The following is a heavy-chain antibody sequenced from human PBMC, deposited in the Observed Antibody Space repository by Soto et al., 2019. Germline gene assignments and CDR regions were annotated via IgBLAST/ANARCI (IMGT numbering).Heavy chain of an antibody. CDR2: FKWNSGDV. CDR1: GFTFGDYA. CDR3: AKDRSSGSPYYGMDF. D-gene: IGHD3-10*01. V-gene: IGHV3-9*01. J-gene: IGHJ6*02. Sequence: GRSLRLSCAASGFTFGDYAMHWVRQVPGKGLEWVSGFKWNSGDVGYADSVKGRFTISRDNAKNSLYLQMNSLRPEDTAVYYCAKDRSSGSPYYGMDFWGQGTMVNVSS.